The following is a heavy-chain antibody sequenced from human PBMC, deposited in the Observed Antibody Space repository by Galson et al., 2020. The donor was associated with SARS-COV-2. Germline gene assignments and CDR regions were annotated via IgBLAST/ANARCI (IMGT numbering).Heavy chain of an antibody. CDR3: ARDTSEGG. Sequence: ASVKVSCKASGYTFTDNYIHWVRQAPGQGLEWMGWIDPNSGGTKYAPKFQGRITMTRDTSISTAYMELSRLGSADTAKYYCARDTSEGGWGQGTLVTVSS. CDR2: IDPNSGGT. V-gene: IGHV1-2*02. J-gene: IGHJ4*02. CDR1: GYTFTDNY. D-gene: IGHD3-16*01.